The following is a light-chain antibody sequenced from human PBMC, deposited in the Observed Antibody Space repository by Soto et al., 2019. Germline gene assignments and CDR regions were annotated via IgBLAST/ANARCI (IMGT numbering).Light chain of an antibody. V-gene: IGKV3-11*01. Sequence: EIVLTQSPATLSLSPGERATLSCRASQSVRSYLAWYQQKPGQAPRLLISDASNRATGIPARFSGSGSGTDFTLTISSLEPEDVAVYYCQHRSNWPLTFGGGTKVEIK. CDR1: QSVRSY. CDR2: DAS. CDR3: QHRSNWPLT. J-gene: IGKJ4*01.